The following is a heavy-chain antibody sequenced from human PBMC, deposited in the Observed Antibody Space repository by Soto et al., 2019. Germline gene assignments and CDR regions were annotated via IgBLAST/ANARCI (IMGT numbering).Heavy chain of an antibody. D-gene: IGHD5-18*01. J-gene: IGHJ4*02. V-gene: IGHV4-59*01. CDR2: IYYSGST. CDR3: ARSWDTDMVYFDY. Sequence: SETLSLTCTVSGGSISSYYWSWIRQPPGKGLEWIGYIYYSGSTNYNPSLKSRVTISVDTSKNQFSLKLSSVTAADTAVYYCARSWDTDMVYFDYWGQGTLVTVSS. CDR1: GGSISSYY.